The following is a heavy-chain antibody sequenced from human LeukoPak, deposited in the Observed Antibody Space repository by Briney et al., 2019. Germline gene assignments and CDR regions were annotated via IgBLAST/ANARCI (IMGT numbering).Heavy chain of an antibody. V-gene: IGHV1-18*01. CDR3: AREERIDYYYYMDV. D-gene: IGHD1-1*01. CDR2: ISAYNGNT. J-gene: IGHJ6*03. Sequence: GASVKVSCKASGYTFTSYGISWVRQAPGQGLEGMGWISAYNGNTNYAQKLQGRVTMTTDTSTSTAYMELRSLRSDDTAVYYCAREERIDYYYYMDVWGKGTTVTVSS. CDR1: GYTFTSYG.